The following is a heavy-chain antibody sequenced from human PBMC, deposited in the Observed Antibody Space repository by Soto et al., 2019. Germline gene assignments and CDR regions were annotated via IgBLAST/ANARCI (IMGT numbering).Heavy chain of an antibody. D-gene: IGHD6-19*01. CDR3: ARGERLGLDY. V-gene: IGHV4-59*01. CDR2: ISYSGGT. CDR1: GASISSYY. J-gene: IGHJ4*02. Sequence: SETLSLTCTVSGASISSYYWSWIRQSPGKGLEWIGYISYSGGTNYNPSLRGRVTKSLDTSKNQFSLKQKSLTAEDTAMYYCARGERLGLDYWGQGTLVTAPQ.